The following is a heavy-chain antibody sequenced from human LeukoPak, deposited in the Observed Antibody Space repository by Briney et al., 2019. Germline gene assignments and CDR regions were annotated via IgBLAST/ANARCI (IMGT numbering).Heavy chain of an antibody. CDR2: IYYSGST. CDR1: GGSISSYY. CDR3: ARGYGYRYGMDV. Sequence: SETLSLTCTVSGGSISSYYWSWIRQPPGKGLEWIGYIYYSGSTNYNPSLKSRVTISVDTSKNQFSLKLSSVTAADTAVYYGARGYGYRYGMDVWGQGTTVTVSS. J-gene: IGHJ6*02. V-gene: IGHV4-59*01. D-gene: IGHD5-18*01.